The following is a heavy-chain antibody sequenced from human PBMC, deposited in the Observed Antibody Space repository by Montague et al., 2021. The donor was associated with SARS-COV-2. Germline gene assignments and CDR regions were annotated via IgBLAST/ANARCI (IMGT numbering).Heavy chain of an antibody. CDR2: IYTSGST. V-gene: IGHV4-4*07. J-gene: IGHJ6*02. CDR1: VGSISSNH. D-gene: IGHD3-16*02. Sequence: SETLSLTCTVSVGSISSNHWSWIRQPAGKGLEWIGRIYTSGSTNYNPSLKSRVTMSVDTSKNKFPLKLSSVTAAEPAVDNCARDLIVYDYVWGSYRPCGMDDWGQGTTVTVSS. CDR3: ARDLIVYDYVWGSYRPCGMDD.